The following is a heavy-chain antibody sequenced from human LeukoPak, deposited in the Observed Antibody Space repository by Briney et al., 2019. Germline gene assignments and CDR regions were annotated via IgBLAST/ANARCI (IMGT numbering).Heavy chain of an antibody. CDR1: GGSISSYY. CDR3: ARGVYIAAAQYGY. CDR2: IYYSGTT. V-gene: IGHV4-59*01. J-gene: IGHJ4*02. D-gene: IGHD6-13*01. Sequence: SETLSLTCTVSGGSISSYYWSWIRQPPGKGLEWIGHIYYSGTTNYNPSLKSRVAISVDTSKNQFSLKLSSVTAADTAVYYCARGVYIAAAQYGYWGQGTLVIVSS.